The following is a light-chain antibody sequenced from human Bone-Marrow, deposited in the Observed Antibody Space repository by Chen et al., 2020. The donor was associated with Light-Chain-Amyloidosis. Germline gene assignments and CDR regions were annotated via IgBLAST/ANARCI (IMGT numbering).Light chain of an antibody. CDR2: GAS. CDR3: QQYDNWPPYT. V-gene: IGKV3-15*01. CDR1: QSVSSD. Sequence: EIVMTQSPATLSVSPGERATLSCRASQSVSSDLAWSQQKTGQAPRRLIYGASTRATGIPSRISGSGSGTEFTLTISSLQSEDSAVYYCQQYDNWPPYTFGQGTKLEIK. J-gene: IGKJ2*01.